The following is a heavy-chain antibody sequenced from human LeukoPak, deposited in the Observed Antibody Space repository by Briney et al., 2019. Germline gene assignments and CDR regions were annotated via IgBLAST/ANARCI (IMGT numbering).Heavy chain of an antibody. CDR3: ARDGGASIAATGSDY. Sequence: ASVMVPCKASGYTFSSYGISWVRQAPGQGLEWMGWISAYNVNTHYAQKLQGRVTMTTDTSTTTAYMELRSLRSDDTAVYYCARDGGASIAATGSDYWGQGTLVTVSS. D-gene: IGHD6-13*01. V-gene: IGHV1-18*01. CDR1: GYTFSSYG. CDR2: ISAYNVNT. J-gene: IGHJ4*02.